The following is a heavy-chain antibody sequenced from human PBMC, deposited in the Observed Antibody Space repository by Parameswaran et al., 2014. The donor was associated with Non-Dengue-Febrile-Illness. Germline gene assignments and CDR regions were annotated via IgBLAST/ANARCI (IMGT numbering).Heavy chain of an antibody. Sequence: VRQMPGKGLEWVANIKQDGSEKYYVDSVKGRFTISRDNAKNSLYLQMNSLRAEDTAVYYCARVLTFGGSMDVWGQGTTVTVSS. CDR2: IKQDGSEK. V-gene: IGHV3-7*03. J-gene: IGHJ6*02. D-gene: IGHD3-16*01. CDR3: ARVLTFGGSMDV.